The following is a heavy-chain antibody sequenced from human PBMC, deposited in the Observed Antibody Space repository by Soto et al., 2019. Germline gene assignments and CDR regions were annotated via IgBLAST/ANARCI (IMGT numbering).Heavy chain of an antibody. D-gene: IGHD3-10*01. V-gene: IGHV4-4*07. CDR1: GGSISSYY. CDR3: ARDGSGSYYNNWFDP. Sequence: SETLSLTCTVSGGSISSYYWSWIRQPAGKGLEWIGRIYTSGSTNYNPSLKSRVTMSVDTSRNQFSLKLSSVTAADTAVYYCARDGSGSYYNNWFDPWGQGTLVTVSS. CDR2: IYTSGST. J-gene: IGHJ5*02.